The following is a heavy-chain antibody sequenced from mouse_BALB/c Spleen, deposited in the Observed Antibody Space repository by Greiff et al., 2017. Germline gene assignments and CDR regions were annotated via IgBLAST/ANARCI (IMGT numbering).Heavy chain of an antibody. Sequence: VQLQQSGPGLVKPGALVKISCKASGYTFTSYDINWVKQRPGQGLEWIGWIYPGDGSTKYNENFKGKATLTADTSPSTSYMQLSSLTSEDSAVYFCTRSGNSPFDYWGQGTTLTVSS. D-gene: IGHD2-12*01. CDR2: IYPGDGST. CDR1: GYTFTSYD. CDR3: TRSGNSPFDY. J-gene: IGHJ2*01. V-gene: IGHV1S56*01.